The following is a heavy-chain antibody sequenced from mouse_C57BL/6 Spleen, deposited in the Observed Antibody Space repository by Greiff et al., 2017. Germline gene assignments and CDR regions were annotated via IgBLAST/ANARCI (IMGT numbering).Heavy chain of an antibody. CDR2: INPNNGGT. Sequence: EVQLQESGPELVKPGASVKISCKASGYTFTDYYMNWVKQSPGKSLEWIGDINPNNGGTSYNQKFKGKATLTVDKSSSTAYIELRSLTSEDSAVDYCARDYYGRGYYAMDYGGQGTSVTVSS. D-gene: IGHD1-1*01. CDR3: ARDYYGRGYYAMDY. V-gene: IGHV1-26*01. CDR1: GYTFTDYY. J-gene: IGHJ4*01.